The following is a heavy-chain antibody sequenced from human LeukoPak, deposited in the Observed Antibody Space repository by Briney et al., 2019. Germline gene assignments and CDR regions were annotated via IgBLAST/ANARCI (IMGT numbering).Heavy chain of an antibody. Sequence: PGGSLRLSCATSGFTLSSYWMHWVRQVPGKGLEWLSRINNDGVSTSYADSVKGRCTISRDNAKNTLYMRMNSLRAEDTAIYYCARKPLSGGYGGTIDYWGQGTLVTVSS. CDR2: INNDGVST. D-gene: IGHD5-12*01. CDR1: GFTLSSYW. J-gene: IGHJ4*02. V-gene: IGHV3-74*01. CDR3: ARKPLSGGYGGTIDY.